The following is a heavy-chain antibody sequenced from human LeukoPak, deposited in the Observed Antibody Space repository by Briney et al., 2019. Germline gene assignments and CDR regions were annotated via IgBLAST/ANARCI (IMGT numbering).Heavy chain of an antibody. CDR1: GYTFTSYD. Sequence: ASVKVSFKSSGYTFTSYDINWVRQATGQGLEWMGWMNPNSGNTGYAQKFQGRVTMTRNTSISTAYMELSSLRSEDTAVYYCAREKTLYDILTGYPYYHSDYMDVWGKGTTVTVSS. J-gene: IGHJ6*03. V-gene: IGHV1-8*01. CDR3: AREKTLYDILTGYPYYHSDYMDV. D-gene: IGHD3-9*01. CDR2: MNPNSGNT.